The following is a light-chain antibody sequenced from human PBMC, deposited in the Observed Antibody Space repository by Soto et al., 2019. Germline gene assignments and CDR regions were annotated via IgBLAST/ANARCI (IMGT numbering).Light chain of an antibody. CDR2: EVS. CDR3: SSYAGSNNPHVV. J-gene: IGLJ2*01. CDR1: SSDVGGYNY. V-gene: IGLV2-8*01. Sequence: QSVLTQPPSASGSPGQSVTISCTGTSSDVGGYNYVSWYQQHPGKAPKLMIYEVSNRPSGVPDRFSGSKSGNTASLTVSGLQAEDEADYYCSSYAGSNNPHVVFGGGTKVTVL.